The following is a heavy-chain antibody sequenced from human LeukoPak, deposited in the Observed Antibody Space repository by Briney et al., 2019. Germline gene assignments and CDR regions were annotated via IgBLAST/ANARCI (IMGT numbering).Heavy chain of an antibody. CDR2: IYYSGST. J-gene: IGHJ4*02. D-gene: IGHD3-10*01. CDR3: ARVLLWFGESQAFDY. CDR1: GGSISSGGYY. Sequence: PSQTLSLTCTVSGGSISSGGYYWSWMRQHPGKGLEWIGYIYYSGSTYYNPSLKSRVTISVDTSKNQFSLKLSSVTAADTAVYYCARVLLWFGESQAFDYWGQGTLVTVSS. V-gene: IGHV4-31*03.